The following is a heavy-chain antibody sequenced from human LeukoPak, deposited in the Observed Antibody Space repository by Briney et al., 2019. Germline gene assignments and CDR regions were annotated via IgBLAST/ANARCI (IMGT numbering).Heavy chain of an antibody. V-gene: IGHV1-2*02. CDR3: ARGVLYASTWYSYYFDY. CDR2: INPNSGGT. Sequence: ASVKVSCKASGYTFTGYYMHWVRQAPGQGLEWMGWINPNSGGTNYAQKFQGRVTMTRDTSISTAYMELSRLRSDDTAVYYCARGVLYASTWYSYYFDYWGQGTLVTVSS. D-gene: IGHD6-13*01. CDR1: GYTFTGYY. J-gene: IGHJ4*02.